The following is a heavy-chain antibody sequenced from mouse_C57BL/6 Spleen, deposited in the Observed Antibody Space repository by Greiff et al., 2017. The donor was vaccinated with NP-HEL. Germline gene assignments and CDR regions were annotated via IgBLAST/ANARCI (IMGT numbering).Heavy chain of an antibody. CDR2: INPSTGGT. Sequence: VQLKQSGPELVKPGASVKISCKASGYSFTGYYMNWVKQSPEKSLEWIGEINPSTGGTTYNQKFKAKATLTVDKSSSTAYMQLKSLTSEDSAVYYCARGIYYGNYGGYAMDYWGQGTSVTVSS. CDR1: GYSFTGYY. CDR3: ARGIYYGNYGGYAMDY. V-gene: IGHV1-42*01. D-gene: IGHD2-1*01. J-gene: IGHJ4*01.